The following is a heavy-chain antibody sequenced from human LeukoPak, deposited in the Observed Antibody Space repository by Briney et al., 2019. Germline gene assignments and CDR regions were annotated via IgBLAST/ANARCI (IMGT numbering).Heavy chain of an antibody. CDR3: ARTRIYRGYSHGYEY. J-gene: IGHJ4*02. CDR2: INHSGST. D-gene: IGHD5-18*01. V-gene: IGHV4-34*01. CDR1: GGSFSGYY. Sequence: PSETLSLTCAVYGGSFSGYYWSWIRQPPGKGLEWIGEINHSGSTNYNPSLKSRVTISVDTSKNQFSLKLSSVTAADTAVYYCARTRIYRGYSHGYEYWGQGTLVTVSS.